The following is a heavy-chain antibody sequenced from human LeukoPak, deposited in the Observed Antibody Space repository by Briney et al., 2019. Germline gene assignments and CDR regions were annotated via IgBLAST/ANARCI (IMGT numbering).Heavy chain of an antibody. V-gene: IGHV3-21*01. CDR3: ARTTYDSSGDAFDI. CDR2: ISSSSSYI. J-gene: IGHJ3*02. D-gene: IGHD3-22*01. Sequence: GSLRLSCAASGFTYSSYSMNWVRQAPGKGLEWVSPISSSSSYIYYADSVKGRFTISRDNAKNSLYPQVNSLRAEDTAVYYCARTTYDSSGDAFDIWGQGTMITVSS. CDR1: GFTYSSYS.